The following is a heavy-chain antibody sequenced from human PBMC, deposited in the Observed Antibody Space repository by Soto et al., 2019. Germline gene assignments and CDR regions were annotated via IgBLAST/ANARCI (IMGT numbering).Heavy chain of an antibody. V-gene: IGHV1-2*04. J-gene: IGHJ6*02. Sequence: ASVKVSCKASGYTFTGYYMHWVRQAPGQGLEWMGWINPNSGGTNYAQKFQGWVTMTRDTSISTAYMELSRLRSDDTAVYYCARGGFVVVPYYHDRQRNGLYVCGQGTTVTGSS. CDR1: GYTFTGYY. CDR3: ARGGFVVVPYYHDRQRNGLYV. CDR2: INPNSGGT. D-gene: IGHD2-2*01.